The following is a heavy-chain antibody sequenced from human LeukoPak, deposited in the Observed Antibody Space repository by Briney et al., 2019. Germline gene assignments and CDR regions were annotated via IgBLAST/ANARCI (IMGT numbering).Heavy chain of an antibody. Sequence: SETLSLTCAVYGGSFSGYYWSWIRQPPGKGLEWIGEINHSGSTNYNPSLKSRVTISVDTSKNQFSLKLSSVTAADTAVYYCARGLKRWLQFHYYYYMDVWGKGTTVTVSS. D-gene: IGHD5-24*01. CDR1: GGSFSGYY. CDR3: ARGLKRWLQFHYYYYMDV. J-gene: IGHJ6*03. CDR2: INHSGST. V-gene: IGHV4-34*01.